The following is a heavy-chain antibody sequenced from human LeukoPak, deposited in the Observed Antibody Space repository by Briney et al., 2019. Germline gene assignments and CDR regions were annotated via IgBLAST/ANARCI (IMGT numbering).Heavy chain of an antibody. Sequence: PSETLSLTCTVSGGSNSSYYWSWLRQPPGKGLEGMGHSYYSGSTNYNPSLKSRVTISVDTSKNQFSLKLSSVTAADTAVYYCARTVQSSGWFPDAFDIWGQGTMVTVSS. D-gene: IGHD6-19*01. V-gene: IGHV4-59*01. J-gene: IGHJ3*02. CDR1: GGSNSSYY. CDR2: SYYSGST. CDR3: ARTVQSSGWFPDAFDI.